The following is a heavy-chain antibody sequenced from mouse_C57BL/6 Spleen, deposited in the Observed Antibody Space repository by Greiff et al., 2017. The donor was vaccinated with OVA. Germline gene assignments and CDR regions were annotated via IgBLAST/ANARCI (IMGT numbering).Heavy chain of an antibody. CDR3: ARSGDGYWDY. J-gene: IGHJ2*01. D-gene: IGHD2-3*01. V-gene: IGHV1-69*01. CDR2: IDPSDSYT. Sequence: QVHVKQPGAELVMPGASVKLSCKASGYTFTSYWMHWVKQRPGQGLEWIGEIDPSDSYTNYNQKFKGKSTLTVDKSSSTAYMQLSSLTSEDSAVYYCARSGDGYWDYWGQGTTLTVSS. CDR1: GYTFTSYW.